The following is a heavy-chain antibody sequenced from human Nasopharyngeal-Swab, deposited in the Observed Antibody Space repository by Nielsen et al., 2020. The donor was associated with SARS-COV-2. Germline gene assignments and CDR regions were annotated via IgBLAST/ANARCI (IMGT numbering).Heavy chain of an antibody. Sequence: GESLKISCAASGFTFSSYAMHWVRQAPGKGLEYVSAISSNGGSTYYANSVKGRFTISRDNSKNTLYLQMGSLRAEDMAVYYCARGWRWADDYWSQGTLVTVSS. CDR3: ARGWRWADDY. CDR1: GFTFSSYA. CDR2: ISSNGGST. J-gene: IGHJ4*02. D-gene: IGHD5-24*01. V-gene: IGHV3-64*01.